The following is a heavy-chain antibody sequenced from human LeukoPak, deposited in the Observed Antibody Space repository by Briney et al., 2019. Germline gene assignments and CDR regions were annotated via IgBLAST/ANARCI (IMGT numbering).Heavy chain of an antibody. Sequence: GESLKISCKGSGYSFTSYWIGWVRQMPGKGLEWMGIIYPGDSNTRYSPSFQGQVTISADTSISTAYLQWSSLKVSDTAMYYCARHIITSSAGEMDYFYSWGQGTLVTVAS. J-gene: IGHJ4*02. CDR3: ARHIITSSAGEMDYFYS. D-gene: IGHD2-2*01. CDR1: GYSFTSYW. CDR2: IYPGDSNT. V-gene: IGHV5-51*01.